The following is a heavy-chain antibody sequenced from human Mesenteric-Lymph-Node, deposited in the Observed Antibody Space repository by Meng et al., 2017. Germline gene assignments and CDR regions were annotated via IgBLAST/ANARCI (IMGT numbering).Heavy chain of an antibody. V-gene: IGHV1-46*01. CDR3: ARGGCSSTSCYDGGWFDP. D-gene: IGHD2-2*01. CDR1: GYSFTNYY. CDR2: IRPSGGRT. Sequence: ASVKVSCKASGYSFTNYYIHWVRQAPGQGLEYMGIIRPSGGRTSYAQRFQGRLTMTRDTSTSTVYMELSGLTSEDTAVYYCARGGCSSTSCYDGGWFDPWGQGTLVTVSS. J-gene: IGHJ5*02.